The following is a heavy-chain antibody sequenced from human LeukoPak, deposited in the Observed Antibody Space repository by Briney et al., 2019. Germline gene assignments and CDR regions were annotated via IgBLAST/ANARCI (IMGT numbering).Heavy chain of an antibody. CDR1: GYTFTSYG. CDR2: ISAYNGNT. D-gene: IGHD6-13*01. Sequence: GASVKVSCKASGYTFTSYGISWVRQAPGQGLEWMGWISAYNGNTNYAQKLQDRVTMTTDTSTSTAYMELRSLRSDDTAVYYCARAVPSQQQEVADAFDIWGQGTMVTVSS. J-gene: IGHJ3*02. V-gene: IGHV1-18*01. CDR3: ARAVPSQQQEVADAFDI.